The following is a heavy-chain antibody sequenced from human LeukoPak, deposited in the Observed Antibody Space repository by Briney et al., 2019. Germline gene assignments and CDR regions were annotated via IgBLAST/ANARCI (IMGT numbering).Heavy chain of an antibody. CDR2: IYPGDSDT. Sequence: LGESLKTSCKASGYSFTDQWIGWVRQMPGKGLEWMGIIYPGDSDTRYSPSFQGQVTISADESISTAYLQWSSLKASDTAMYYCARHLSLGSGRYPYYYYGMDVWGQGTTVTVFS. CDR3: ARHLSLGSGRYPYYYYGMDV. CDR1: GYSFTDQW. D-gene: IGHD3-16*02. J-gene: IGHJ6*02. V-gene: IGHV5-51*01.